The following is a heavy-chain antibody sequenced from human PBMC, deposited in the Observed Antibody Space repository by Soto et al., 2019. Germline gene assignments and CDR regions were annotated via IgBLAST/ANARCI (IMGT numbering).Heavy chain of an antibody. CDR2: IIPIFGKV. J-gene: IGHJ6*02. Sequence: QVQLLQSGAEVKKPGSSVRVSCEASGGTFRTYAISWVRQAPGQGLEWMGEIIPIFGKVNYAQKFQGRVTITEDESTTSVYKDLKSLTFEDMAVYYCAKGAVAGTPTSYYYYGIYVWGQLTTVTVS. V-gene: IGHV1-69*12. CDR1: GGTFRTYA. D-gene: IGHD6-19*01. CDR3: AKGAVAGTPTSYYYYGIYV.